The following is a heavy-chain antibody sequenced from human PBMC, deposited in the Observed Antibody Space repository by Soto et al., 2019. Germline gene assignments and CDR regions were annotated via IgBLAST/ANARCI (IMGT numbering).Heavy chain of an antibody. CDR1: GYTFTSYG. J-gene: IGHJ6*03. V-gene: IGHV1-18*01. Sequence: ASVKVSCKASGYTFTSYGISWVRQAPGQGLEWMGWISAYNGNTNYAQKLQGRVTMTTDTSTSTAYMELRSLRSDDTAVYYCARAKVNYDILTGYYNNYYYYMDVWGKGTTVTAP. D-gene: IGHD3-9*01. CDR2: ISAYNGNT. CDR3: ARAKVNYDILTGYYNNYYYYMDV.